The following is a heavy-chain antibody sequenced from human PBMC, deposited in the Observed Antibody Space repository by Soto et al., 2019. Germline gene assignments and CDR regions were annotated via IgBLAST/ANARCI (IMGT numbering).Heavy chain of an antibody. CDR2: IYYSGST. V-gene: IGHV4-59*01. J-gene: IGHJ4*02. Sequence: SETLSLTCTVSGGSISSYYWSWIRQPPGKGLEWIGYIYYSGSTNYNPSLKSRVTISVDTSKNQFSLKLSSVTAADTAVYYCARVNSGSYYGLDSWGQGTLVTVS. CDR1: GGSISSYY. CDR3: ARVNSGSYYGLDS. D-gene: IGHD1-26*01.